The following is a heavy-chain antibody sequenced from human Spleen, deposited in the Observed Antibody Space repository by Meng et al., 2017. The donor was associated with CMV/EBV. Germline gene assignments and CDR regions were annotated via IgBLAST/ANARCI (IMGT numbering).Heavy chain of an antibody. CDR3: ARASPGYYDTSGYFENYYFDY. D-gene: IGHD3-22*01. CDR2: ISSGTTI. V-gene: IGHV3-11*04. Sequence: GESLKISCAASGFTFSDYYMSWIRQAPGKGLEWVSYISSGTTIYYADSLKGRFTISRDNAKNSLYLQMNSLRAEDTAVYYCARASPGYYDTSGYFENYYFDYWGQGTLVTVSS. CDR1: GFTFSDYY. J-gene: IGHJ4*02.